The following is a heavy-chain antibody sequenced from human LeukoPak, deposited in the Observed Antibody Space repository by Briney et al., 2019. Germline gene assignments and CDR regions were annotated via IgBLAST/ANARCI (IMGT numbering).Heavy chain of an antibody. Sequence: TGGSLRLSCAASGFTFSNHAMSWVRQAPGKRLEWDAVISADGGRTYYTESVKGRFTIYRDNSKNTLYLQMSSLRADDKALYYCAKDQHESSGHYYGDFDYWGQGTLVTVSS. CDR1: GFTFSNHA. V-gene: IGHV3-23*01. CDR2: ISADGGRT. J-gene: IGHJ4*02. D-gene: IGHD3-22*01. CDR3: AKDQHESSGHYYGDFDY.